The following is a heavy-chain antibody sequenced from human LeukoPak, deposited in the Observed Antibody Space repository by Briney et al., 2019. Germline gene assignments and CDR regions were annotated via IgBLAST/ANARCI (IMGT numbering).Heavy chain of an antibody. D-gene: IGHD3-10*01. CDR2: IKQYGSEK. CDR3: ARGSSASWHLYFDL. V-gene: IGHV3-7*04. Sequence: GGSLRLSCAASGFTFTTYWMSWVRQAPGKGLEWVASIKQYGSEKYYVDSVKGQLIISRENDKNSLYLQMNGLRGEDTAVYYCARGSSASWHLYFDLWGRGTLVTVSS. J-gene: IGHJ2*01. CDR1: GFTFTTYW.